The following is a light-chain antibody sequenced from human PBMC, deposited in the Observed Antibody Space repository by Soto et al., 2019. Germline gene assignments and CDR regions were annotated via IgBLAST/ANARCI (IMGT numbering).Light chain of an antibody. V-gene: IGKV1-9*01. J-gene: IGKJ1*01. Sequence: SSLTTYVEGRVTITCRASQGIRNYLAWYQQKPGKAPNLLIFAASTLHAGVPSRFSGSGSETDFTLTISRLEPEDFAVYYCQQYGSSGTFGQVTKV. CDR1: QGIRNY. CDR2: AAS. CDR3: QQYGSSGT.